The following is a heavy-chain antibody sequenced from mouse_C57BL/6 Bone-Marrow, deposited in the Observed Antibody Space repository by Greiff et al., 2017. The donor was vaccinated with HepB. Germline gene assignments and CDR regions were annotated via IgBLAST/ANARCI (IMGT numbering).Heavy chain of an antibody. Sequence: QVQLQQSGAELVRPGASVTLSCKASGYTFTDYEMHWVKQTPVHGLVWIGAIDPETGGTAYNQKFKGKAILTADKSSSTAYMELRSLTSEDSAVYYCTRGGPTIVTTYYFDYWGQGTTLTVSS. CDR1: GYTFTDYE. V-gene: IGHV1-15*01. CDR2: IDPETGGT. J-gene: IGHJ2*01. D-gene: IGHD2-5*01. CDR3: TRGGPTIVTTYYFDY.